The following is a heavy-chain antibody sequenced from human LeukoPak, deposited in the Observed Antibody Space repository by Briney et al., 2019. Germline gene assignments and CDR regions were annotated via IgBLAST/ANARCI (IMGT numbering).Heavy chain of an antibody. D-gene: IGHD3-22*01. CDR3: AKRGVVIRVILVGFHKEAYYFDS. V-gene: IGHV3-48*03. Sequence: PGGSLRLSCAASGFTFGSYEMNWVRQAPGKGLEWVAYIGTIISTTYYADSVKGRFTVSRDDAKSSLYLQMSSLRAEDTAVYFCAKRGVVIRVILVGFHKEAYYFDSWGQGALVTVSS. CDR1: GFTFGSYE. J-gene: IGHJ4*02. CDR2: IGTIISTT.